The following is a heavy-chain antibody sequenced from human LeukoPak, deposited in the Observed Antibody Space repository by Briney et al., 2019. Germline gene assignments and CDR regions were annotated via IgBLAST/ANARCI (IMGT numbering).Heavy chain of an antibody. V-gene: IGHV5-51*01. CDR1: GYSFTTYW. J-gene: IGHJ4*02. CDR2: IYPGDSNT. Sequence: GESLKISCKGSGYSFTTYWIGWVRQMPGKGLEWMGIIYPGDSNTIYSTSFQGQVTFSADKSISTAYLQWSSLKASDTAMYYCARHPRCSSSTSCPGDYWGQGTLVTVSS. CDR3: ARHPRCSSSTSCPGDY. D-gene: IGHD2-2*01.